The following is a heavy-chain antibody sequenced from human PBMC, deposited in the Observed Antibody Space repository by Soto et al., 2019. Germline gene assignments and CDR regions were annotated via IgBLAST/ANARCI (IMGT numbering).Heavy chain of an antibody. J-gene: IGHJ6*02. Sequence: EVQLLESGGGLVQPGGSLRLSCAASGFTFSSYAMSWVRQAPGKGLEWVSAISGSGGSTYYADSVKGRFTISRYNSKNTLYLQMNSLRAEDTAVYYCAKPSYGSGSYSYYYYGMDVWGQGTTVTVSS. D-gene: IGHD3-10*01. CDR2: ISGSGGST. CDR3: AKPSYGSGSYSYYYYGMDV. V-gene: IGHV3-23*01. CDR1: GFTFSSYA.